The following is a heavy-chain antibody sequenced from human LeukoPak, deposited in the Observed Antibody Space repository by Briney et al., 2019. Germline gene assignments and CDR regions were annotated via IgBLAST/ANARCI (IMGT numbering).Heavy chain of an antibody. D-gene: IGHD3-9*01. V-gene: IGHV3-23*01. CDR1: GFTFSSYA. CDR3: AKVPYDILTGYGIHYFDY. CDR2: ISGSGGST. Sequence: GGSLRLSCAASGFTFSSYAVSWVRQAPGKGLEWVSAISGSGGSTYYADSVKGRFTISRDNSKNTLYLQMNSLRAEDTAVYYCAKVPYDILTGYGIHYFDYWGQGTLVTVSS. J-gene: IGHJ4*02.